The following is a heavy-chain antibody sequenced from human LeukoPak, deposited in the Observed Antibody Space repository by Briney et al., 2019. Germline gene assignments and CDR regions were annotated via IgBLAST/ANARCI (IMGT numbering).Heavy chain of an antibody. CDR2: INSDGSSR. J-gene: IGHJ3*01. Sequence: GGSLRLSCAASGFTLSRYWMHWVRQAPGKGLVWVSHINSDGSSRTYADSVKGRFTISRDNSKNTLSLQMNSLRVEDTAMYFCAKDIQLSTWGLGTMVTVSS. CDR3: AKDIQLST. CDR1: GFTLSRYW. D-gene: IGHD5-24*01. V-gene: IGHV3-74*03.